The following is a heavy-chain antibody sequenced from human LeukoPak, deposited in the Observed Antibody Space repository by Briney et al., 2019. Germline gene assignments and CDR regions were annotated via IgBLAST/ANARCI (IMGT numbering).Heavy chain of an antibody. Sequence: PGGSLRLSCAASGFTFSSYWMSWVRQAPGKGLEWVANIKQDGSEKYYVDSVEGRFTISRDNAKNSLYLQMNSLRAEDTAVYYCARRIARGCSGGSCYVDWFDPWGQGTLVTVSS. CDR1: GFTFSSYW. D-gene: IGHD2-15*01. CDR2: IKQDGSEK. V-gene: IGHV3-7*01. J-gene: IGHJ5*02. CDR3: ARRIARGCSGGSCYVDWFDP.